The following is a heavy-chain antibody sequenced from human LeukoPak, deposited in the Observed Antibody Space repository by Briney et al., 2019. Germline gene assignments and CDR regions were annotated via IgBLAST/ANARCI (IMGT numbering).Heavy chain of an antibody. CDR3: ARGLYYFDY. CDR1: GFIFSNYG. CDR2: ISSSGNTI. V-gene: IGHV3-48*04. Sequence: GGSLRLSCAASGFIFSNYGMNWVRQAPGKGLDWVSYISSSGNTIYYADSVKGRFTISRDNAKNSLYLQMNSLRAEDTAVYYCARGLYYFDYWGQGTLVTVSS. J-gene: IGHJ4*02.